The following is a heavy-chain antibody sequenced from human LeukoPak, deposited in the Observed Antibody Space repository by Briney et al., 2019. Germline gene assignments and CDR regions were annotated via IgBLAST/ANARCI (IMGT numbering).Heavy chain of an antibody. CDR2: ISSSGSTI. D-gene: IGHD3-22*01. CDR3: ARVGGNYYDSKLFDY. Sequence: GGSLRLSCAASGFTFSSYEMNWVRQAPGKGLEWVSYISSSGSTIYYADSVKGRFTISRDNSKNTLYLQMNSLRAEDTAVYYCARVGGNYYDSKLFDYWGQGTLVTVSS. V-gene: IGHV3-48*03. CDR1: GFTFSSYE. J-gene: IGHJ4*02.